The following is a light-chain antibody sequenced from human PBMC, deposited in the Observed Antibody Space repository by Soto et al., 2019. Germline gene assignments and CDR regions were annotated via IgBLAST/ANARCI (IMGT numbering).Light chain of an antibody. CDR1: SSVVGGYNY. V-gene: IGLV2-11*01. Sequence: QSVLTQPRSVSGSPGQSVTISCTGTSSVVGGYNYVSWYQQHPGKAPKLMIYDVSKRPSGVPDRFSGSKSGNTASLTISGLQAEDEADYSCCSYAGSFSYVFGTGTKVPV. CDR2: DVS. CDR3: CSYAGSFSYV. J-gene: IGLJ1*01.